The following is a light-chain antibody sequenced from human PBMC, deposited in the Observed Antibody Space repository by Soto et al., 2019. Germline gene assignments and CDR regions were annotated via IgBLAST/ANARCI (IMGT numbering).Light chain of an antibody. CDR3: QQNSSYCT. V-gene: IGKV1-5*03. CDR1: QSISSW. CDR2: KAS. J-gene: IGKJ1*01. Sequence: DIQMSQSPSTLSASLGDRVTIACRASQSISSWLAWYQQKPGKAPKLLIYKASSFESGVPSSFNGSESGTEFTLNNSSPQPNDFAPYYGQQNSSYCTLRQGTKVEFK.